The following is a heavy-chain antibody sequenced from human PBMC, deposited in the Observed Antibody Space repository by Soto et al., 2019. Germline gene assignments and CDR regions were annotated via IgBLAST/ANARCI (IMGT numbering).Heavy chain of an antibody. CDR1: GFTFSRDG. CDR2: ITDNGGST. D-gene: IGHD1-1*01. Sequence: GGSLRLSCAASGFTFSRDGMSWVRQAPGKGLEWVSLITDNGGSTYYADSVKGRFTISRDNTKSTLFLQMNSLRAEDTAVYYCAKERATTTAFDYWGQGALVTVS. V-gene: IGHV3-23*01. J-gene: IGHJ4*02. CDR3: AKERATTTAFDY.